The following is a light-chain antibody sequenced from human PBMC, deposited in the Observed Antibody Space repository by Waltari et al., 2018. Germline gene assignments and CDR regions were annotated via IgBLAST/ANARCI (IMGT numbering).Light chain of an antibody. CDR3: STWDDRLTGVV. J-gene: IGLJ2*01. V-gene: IGLV1-44*01. CDR1: NSNIGSNT. CDR2: SNN. Sequence: QSVLAQPPSASGTPGQRITISCSGSNSNIGSNTVNWYQQFPGTAPRLLIYSNNQRPSGVPGLFSASQSGSSAALAIYGLHSEDEADYYCSTWDDRLTGVVFGGGTKVTVL.